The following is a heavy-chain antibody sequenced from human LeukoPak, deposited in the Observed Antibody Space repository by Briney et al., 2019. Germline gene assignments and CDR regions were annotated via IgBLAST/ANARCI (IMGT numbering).Heavy chain of an antibody. Sequence: ASVKVSCKASGYTFTSYGISWVRQAPGQGLEWMGWISAYNGNTNYARKLQGRVTMTTDTSTSTAYMELRSLRSDDTAVYYCARGVKPGYCSGGSCHDFDYWGQGTLVTVSS. J-gene: IGHJ4*02. CDR1: GYTFTSYG. CDR3: ARGVKPGYCSGGSCHDFDY. CDR2: ISAYNGNT. V-gene: IGHV1-18*01. D-gene: IGHD2-15*01.